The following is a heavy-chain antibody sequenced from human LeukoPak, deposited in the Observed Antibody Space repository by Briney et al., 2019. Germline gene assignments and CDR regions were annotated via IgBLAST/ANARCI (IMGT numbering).Heavy chain of an antibody. CDR1: GFTFSSYA. Sequence: QPGGSLRLSCAASGFTFSSYAMSWVRQAPGKGLEWVSAISGSGGSTYYADSVKGRFTISRDNSKNTLYLQMNSLRAEDTAVYYCASFGQLWLSLDYWGQGTLVTVSS. CDR3: ASFGQLWLSLDY. D-gene: IGHD5-18*01. J-gene: IGHJ4*02. V-gene: IGHV3-23*01. CDR2: ISGSGGST.